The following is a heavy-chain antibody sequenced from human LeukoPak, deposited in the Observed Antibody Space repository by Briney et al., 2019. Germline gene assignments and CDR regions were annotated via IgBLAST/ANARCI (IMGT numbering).Heavy chain of an antibody. V-gene: IGHV3-64D*06. CDR3: VKGLTIGALDY. D-gene: IGHD4/OR15-4a*01. J-gene: IGHJ4*02. Sequence: GGSLRLSCSASGFTFSSYAVHWVRQAPGKGLEYVSAISSNGGSTYYADSVKGRFTISRDNSKNTLYLQMSSLRAEDTAVFYCVKGLTIGALDYWGQGTLVTVSS. CDR2: ISSNGGST. CDR1: GFTFSSYA.